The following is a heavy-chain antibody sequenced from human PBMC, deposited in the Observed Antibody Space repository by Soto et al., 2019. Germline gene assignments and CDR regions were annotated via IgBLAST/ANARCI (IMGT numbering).Heavy chain of an antibody. V-gene: IGHV5-51*01. J-gene: IGHJ3*02. Sequence: GESLKISCKGSGYSSTTYWIAWVRQMPGKGLEWMGIIYPRDSDTRYSPSFQGQVTISADRSINTAYLQWTNLKASDTAMYYCARGMTPDAFDIWGQGTLVTVSS. CDR3: ARGMTPDAFDI. CDR2: IYPRDSDT. CDR1: GYSSTTYW.